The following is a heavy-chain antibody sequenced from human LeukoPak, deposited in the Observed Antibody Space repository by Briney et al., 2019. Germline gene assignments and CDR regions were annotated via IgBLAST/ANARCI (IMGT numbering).Heavy chain of an antibody. Sequence: SVKVSCKASGGTFTSYAISWVRQAPGQGLEWMGGIIPIFGTANYAQKFQGGVTITTDESTSTAYMELSSLRSEDTAVYYCARVSTYGDYEDYAFDIWGQGTMVTVSS. J-gene: IGHJ3*02. D-gene: IGHD4-17*01. V-gene: IGHV1-69*05. CDR3: ARVSTYGDYEDYAFDI. CDR1: GGTFTSYA. CDR2: IIPIFGTA.